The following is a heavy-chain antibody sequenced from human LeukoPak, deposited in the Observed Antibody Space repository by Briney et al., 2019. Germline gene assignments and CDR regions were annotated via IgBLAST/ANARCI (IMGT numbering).Heavy chain of an antibody. CDR3: ARDPYCSSTSCYTLFDP. CDR1: GGTFSSYA. Sequence: ASVKGSCKASGGTFSSYAISWGRQAPGQGLEWMGGIIPIFGTANYAQKFQGRVTITADESTSTAYMELSSLRSEDTAVYYCARDPYCSSTSCYTLFDPWGQGTLVTVSS. J-gene: IGHJ5*02. V-gene: IGHV1-69*13. D-gene: IGHD2-2*02. CDR2: IIPIFGTA.